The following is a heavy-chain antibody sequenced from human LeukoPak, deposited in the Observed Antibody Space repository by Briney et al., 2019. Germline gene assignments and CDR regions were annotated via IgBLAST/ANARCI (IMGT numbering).Heavy chain of an antibody. CDR1: GGSISSYY. J-gene: IGHJ4*02. V-gene: IGHV4-4*09. CDR3: ARHQYSSSWYDY. D-gene: IGHD6-13*01. Sequence: SETLSLTCTVSGGSISSYYWSWIRQPPGKGLEWIGYIYTSGSTDYNPSLKSRVTISVDTSKNQFSLKLSSVTAADTAVYYCARHQYSSSWYDYWGQGTLVTVSS. CDR2: IYTSGST.